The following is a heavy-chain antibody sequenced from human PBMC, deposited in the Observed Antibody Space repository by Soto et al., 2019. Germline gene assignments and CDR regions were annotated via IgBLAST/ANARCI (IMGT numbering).Heavy chain of an antibody. CDR3: ARVEGYSSSWYYFDY. D-gene: IGHD6-13*01. CDR2: IKQDGSEK. J-gene: IGHJ4*02. CDR1: GFTFSSYW. V-gene: IGHV3-7*01. Sequence: GGSLRLSCAASGFTFSSYWMSWVRQAPGKGLEWVANIKQDGSEKYYVDSVKGRFTISRDTAKNSLYLQMNSLRAEDTAVYYCARVEGYSSSWYYFDYWGQGTLVTVSS.